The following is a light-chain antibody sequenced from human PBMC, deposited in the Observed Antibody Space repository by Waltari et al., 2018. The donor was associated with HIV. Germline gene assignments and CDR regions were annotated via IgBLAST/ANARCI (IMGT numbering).Light chain of an antibody. CDR2: DAS. CDR3: QHYYTWPS. Sequence: EIVMTQSPPPLSVSLGEGVTLSCRASQSVNRDLAWYQKKPGQATRLLIYDASSRATGIPARFTGSGSGTEFTLTISSLQSEDFAVYCCQHYYTWPSFGRGTKLEIE. CDR1: QSVNRD. J-gene: IGKJ2*03. V-gene: IGKV3-15*01.